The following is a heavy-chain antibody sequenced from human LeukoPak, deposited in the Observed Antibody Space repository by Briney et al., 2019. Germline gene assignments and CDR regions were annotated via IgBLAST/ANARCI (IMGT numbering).Heavy chain of an antibody. D-gene: IGHD1-1*01. Sequence: GGSLRLSCAASGFTFSNYGMHWVRQAPGKGLEWVAVISYDGSNKYYADSVKGRFTISRDNSKNTLYLQMNSLRAEDTAVYYCAKTTRLDYWGQGTLVTVSS. CDR1: GFTFSNYG. CDR3: AKTTRLDY. CDR2: ISYDGSNK. J-gene: IGHJ4*02. V-gene: IGHV3-30*18.